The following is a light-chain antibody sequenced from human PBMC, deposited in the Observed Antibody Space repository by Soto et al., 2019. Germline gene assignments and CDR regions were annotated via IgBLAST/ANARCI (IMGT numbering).Light chain of an antibody. J-gene: IGKJ4*01. Sequence: EIVVTQSPATLSLSPGERATLSCRASQSVSSYLAWYQQKPGQAPRLLIYDASNRATGIPARFSGSGSGTDFTLTISSLEPEDFADYYCQQRSNWQGATFGGGTKVEIK. CDR1: QSVSSY. V-gene: IGKV3-11*01. CDR3: QQRSNWQGAT. CDR2: DAS.